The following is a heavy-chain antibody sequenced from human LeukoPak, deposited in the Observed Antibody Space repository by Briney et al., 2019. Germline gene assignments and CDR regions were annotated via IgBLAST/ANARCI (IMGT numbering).Heavy chain of an antibody. CDR1: GGSFSGCY. V-gene: IGHV4-34*01. D-gene: IGHD3-9*01. J-gene: IGHJ6*02. CDR2: INHSGST. CDR3: ARRTGLTGYYLVPRFENYGMDV. Sequence: PSETLSLTCAVYGGSFSGCYWSWIRQPPGKGLEWIGEINHSGSTNYNPSLKSRVTISVDTSKNQFSLKLSSVTAADTAVYYCARRTGLTGYYLVPRFENYGMDVWGQGTTVTVSS.